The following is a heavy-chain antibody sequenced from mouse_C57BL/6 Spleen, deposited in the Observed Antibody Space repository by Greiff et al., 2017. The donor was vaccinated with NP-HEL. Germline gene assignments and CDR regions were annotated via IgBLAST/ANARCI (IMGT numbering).Heavy chain of an antibody. D-gene: IGHD2-1*01. CDR2: IDPSDSYT. J-gene: IGHJ1*03. CDR1: GYTFTSYW. Sequence: QVQLQQPGAELVKPGASVKLSCKASGYTFTSYWMQWVKQRPGQGLEWIGEIDPSDSYTNYNQKFKGKATLTVDTSSSTAYMQLSSLTSEDSAVYYCAPNYRDWYFDVWGTGTTVTVSS. CDR3: APNYRDWYFDV. V-gene: IGHV1-50*01.